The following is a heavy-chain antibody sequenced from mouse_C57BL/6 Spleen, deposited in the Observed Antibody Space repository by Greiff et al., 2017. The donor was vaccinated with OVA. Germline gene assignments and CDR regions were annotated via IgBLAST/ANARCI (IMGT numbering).Heavy chain of an antibody. V-gene: IGHV1-62-2*01. J-gene: IGHJ2*01. D-gene: IGHD1-1*01. Sequence: VKLMESGAELVKPGASVKLSCKASGYTFTEYTIHWVKQRSGQGLEWIGWFYPGSGSIKYTEKFKDKATLTADKSSSTVYMELSRMTSEDAAVYFYARHGDVLGYFDYWGQGTTLTVSS. CDR3: ARHGDVLGYFDY. CDR2: FYPGSGSI. CDR1: GYTFTEYT.